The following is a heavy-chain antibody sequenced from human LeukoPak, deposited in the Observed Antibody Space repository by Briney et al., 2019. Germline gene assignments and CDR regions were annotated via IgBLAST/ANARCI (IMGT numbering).Heavy chain of an antibody. D-gene: IGHD5-12*01. J-gene: IGHJ4*02. V-gene: IGHV1-2*02. CDR2: INPNSGGT. Sequence: ASVKVSCRASGYTFTSYDINWVRQATGQGLEWMGWINPNSGGTNYAQKFQGRVTMTRDTSISTAYMELSRLRSDDTAVYYCARTETIVATEIDYWGQGTLVTVSS. CDR3: ARTETIVATEIDY. CDR1: GYTFTSYD.